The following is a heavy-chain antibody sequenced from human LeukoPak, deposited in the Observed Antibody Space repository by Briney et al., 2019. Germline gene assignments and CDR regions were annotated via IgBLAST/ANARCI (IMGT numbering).Heavy chain of an antibody. CDR2: ISYDGSNK. Sequence: LGRSLRLSCAASGFTFNSYGMHWVCQAPGKGLEWVAFISYDGSNKYYADSVKGRFIISRDNSKNTLYLQVNSLRAEDTAVYYCAKEASAYDSSGREYFHHWGRGSPVPVYS. J-gene: IGHJ1*01. CDR3: AKEASAYDSSGREYFHH. V-gene: IGHV3-30*18. CDR1: GFTFNSYG. D-gene: IGHD3-22*01.